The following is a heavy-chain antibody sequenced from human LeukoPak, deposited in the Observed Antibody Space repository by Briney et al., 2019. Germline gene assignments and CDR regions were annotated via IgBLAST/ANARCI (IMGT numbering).Heavy chain of an antibody. D-gene: IGHD3-3*01. V-gene: IGHV3-73*01. CDR2: IRSKANSYAT. J-gene: IGHJ4*02. CDR1: GFTFSGSA. CDR3: TYARITIFGVVDY. Sequence: GGSPKLSCAASGFTFSGSAMHWVRQASGKGLEWVGRIRSKANSYATAYAASVKGRFTISRDDSKNTAYLQMNSLKTEDTAVYYCTYARITIFGVVDYWGQGTLVTVSS.